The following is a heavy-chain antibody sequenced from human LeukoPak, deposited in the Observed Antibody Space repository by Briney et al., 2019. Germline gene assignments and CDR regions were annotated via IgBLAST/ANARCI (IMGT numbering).Heavy chain of an antibody. J-gene: IGHJ5*02. Sequence: PSETLSLTCTVSGGSISSYYWSWIRQPPGKGLEWIGYIYYSGSTNYNPSLKSRVTISVDTSKNQFSLKLSSVTAADTAVYYCAREPIAAGNNWFDPWGQGTLVTVSS. CDR1: GGSISSYY. CDR2: IYYSGST. D-gene: IGHD6-25*01. V-gene: IGHV4-59*01. CDR3: AREPIAAGNNWFDP.